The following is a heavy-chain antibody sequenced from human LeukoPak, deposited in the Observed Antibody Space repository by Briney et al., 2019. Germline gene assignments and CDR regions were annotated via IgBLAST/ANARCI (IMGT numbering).Heavy chain of an antibody. Sequence: GASVKVSCKASGYTFTCYYMHWVRQAPGQGLEWMGWINPNSGGTKSAQKFQGRVTMTRDTSISTAYMELSRLRSDDTAVYYCARDPYDSSSYYYSYFDYWGQGTLVTVSS. J-gene: IGHJ4*02. V-gene: IGHV1-2*02. CDR1: GYTFTCYY. CDR2: INPNSGGT. D-gene: IGHD3-22*01. CDR3: ARDPYDSSSYYYSYFDY.